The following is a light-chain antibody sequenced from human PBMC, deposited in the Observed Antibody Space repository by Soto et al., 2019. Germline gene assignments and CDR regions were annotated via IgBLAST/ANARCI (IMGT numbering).Light chain of an antibody. CDR3: SSYTSDSPYV. J-gene: IGLJ1*01. V-gene: IGLV2-14*01. CDR1: SSDVGLYDY. CDR2: AVS. Sequence: QPVLTQPASVSGSPGQSITISCTGTSSDVGLYDYVSWYQQHPGKAPQLMIYAVSNRPSGVSNRFSASKSGNTASLFISGLQAEDEADYYCSSYTSDSPYVFGSGTKVTVL.